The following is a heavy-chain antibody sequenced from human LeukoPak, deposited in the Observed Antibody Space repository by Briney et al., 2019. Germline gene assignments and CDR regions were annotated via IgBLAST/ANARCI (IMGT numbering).Heavy chain of an antibody. CDR3: AKFVSLLWFGELNDY. D-gene: IGHD3-10*01. V-gene: IGHV3-30*02. CDR2: IRYDGSNK. CDR1: GFTFSSYG. J-gene: IGHJ4*02. Sequence: PGGSLRLSCAASGFTFSSYGMHWVRQAPGKGLEWVAFIRYDGSNKYYADSVKGRFTISRDNSKNTLYLQMNSLRAEDTAVYYCAKFVSLLWFGELNDYWGQGTLVTVSS.